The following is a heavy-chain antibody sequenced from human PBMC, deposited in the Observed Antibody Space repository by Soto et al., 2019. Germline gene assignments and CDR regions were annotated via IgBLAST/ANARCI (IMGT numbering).Heavy chain of an antibody. CDR2: ISGYNGDT. V-gene: IGHV1-18*01. D-gene: IGHD3-9*01. J-gene: IGHJ4*02. CDR3: ARDGRDYDILTGYYTMYYFDY. CDR1: GYPFTTYG. Sequence: ASVTVSCTASGYPFTTYGSSWVRQAPGQGLEWMGWISGYNGDTNYSQKLQGRVTMTTDTSTSTAYMELRSLRSDDTAVYYCARDGRDYDILTGYYTMYYFDYWGQGTLVTVSS.